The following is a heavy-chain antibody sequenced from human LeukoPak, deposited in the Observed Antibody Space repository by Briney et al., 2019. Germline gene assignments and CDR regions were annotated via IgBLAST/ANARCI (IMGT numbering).Heavy chain of an antibody. CDR2: ISASGGST. V-gene: IGHV3-23*01. D-gene: IGHD4-17*01. CDR3: ARADYGDYGSGRYFDL. Sequence: GGSLRLSCAASGFTFSSSAMSWVRQVPGKGLEWVSGISASGGSTYYADSVRGRFTISRDNSKNTLYVQMNSLRDEDTAVYYCARADYGDYGSGRYFDLWGRGTLVTVSS. J-gene: IGHJ2*01. CDR1: GFTFSSSA.